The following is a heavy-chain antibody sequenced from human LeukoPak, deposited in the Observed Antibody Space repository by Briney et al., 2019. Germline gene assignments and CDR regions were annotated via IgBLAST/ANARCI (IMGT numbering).Heavy chain of an antibody. CDR2: IYTSGST. CDR1: GGSISIYY. CDR3: EGVVVPAAMGYYYYYMDV. Sequence: SETLSLTCTVSGGSISIYYWSWIRQPAGKGLEWIGRIYTSGSTNYNPSLKSRVTMSVDTSKNQFSLKLSSVTAADTAVYYCEGVVVPAAMGYYYYYMDVWGKGTTVTVSS. V-gene: IGHV4-4*07. D-gene: IGHD2-2*01. J-gene: IGHJ6*03.